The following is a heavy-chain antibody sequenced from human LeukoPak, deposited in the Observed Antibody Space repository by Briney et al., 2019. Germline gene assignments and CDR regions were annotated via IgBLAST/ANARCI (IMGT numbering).Heavy chain of an antibody. CDR3: XXXXXXXXXXXXPIRYNWFDP. J-gene: IGHJ5*02. CDR1: GGSISSSSYY. CDR2: IYYSGST. Sequence: PSETLSLTCTVSGGSISSSSYYWGWIRQPPGKGLEWIGSIYYSGSTYYNPSLKSRVTISVDTSKNQFSLKLSAVTAADTAVYXXXXXXXXXXXXXXPIRYNWFDPWGQGTLVTVSS. V-gene: IGHV4-39*01.